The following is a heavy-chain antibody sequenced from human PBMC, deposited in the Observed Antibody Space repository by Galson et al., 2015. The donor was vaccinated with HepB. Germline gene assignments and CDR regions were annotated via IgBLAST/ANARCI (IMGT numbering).Heavy chain of an antibody. Sequence: SVKVSCKASGYTFTGYYMHWVRQAPGQGLEWMGRINPNSGGTNYAQKFQGRVTMTRDTSISTAYMELSRLRSDDTAVYYCARGGIAAAGTRYYYYYYMDVWGKGTTVTVSS. CDR3: ARGGIAAAGTRYYYYYYMDV. V-gene: IGHV1-2*06. D-gene: IGHD6-13*01. CDR1: GYTFTGYY. CDR2: INPNSGGT. J-gene: IGHJ6*03.